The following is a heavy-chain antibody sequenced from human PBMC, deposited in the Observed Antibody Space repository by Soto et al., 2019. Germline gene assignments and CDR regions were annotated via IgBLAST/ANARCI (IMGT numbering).Heavy chain of an antibody. J-gene: IGHJ4*02. D-gene: IGHD1-1*01. CDR3: AHIRAWKSATLAY. CDR2: IYWDDDK. CDR1: GFSLTSSGVA. Sequence: QITLKESGPTLVQPTQTLTLTCAFSGFSLTSSGVAVGWVRQPPGRALEWLALIYWDDDKRYSPSLKSRLTTAKDTTTHQVVLTMTNMDHVHTATYYCAHIRAWKSATLAYWVQGTLVTVSS. V-gene: IGHV2-5*02.